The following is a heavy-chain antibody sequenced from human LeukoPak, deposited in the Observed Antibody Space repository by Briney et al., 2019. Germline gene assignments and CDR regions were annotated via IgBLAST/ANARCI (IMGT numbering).Heavy chain of an antibody. CDR3: ARDREGIAAAGFFDY. V-gene: IGHV4-39*07. Sequence: PSETLSLTCTVSGGSISSSSYYWGWIRQPPGKGLEWIGSIYYSGSIYYNPSLKSRVTISVDTSKNQFSLKLSSVTAADTAVYYCARDREGIAAAGFFDYWGQGTLVTVSS. D-gene: IGHD6-13*01. CDR2: IYYSGSI. J-gene: IGHJ4*02. CDR1: GGSISSSSYY.